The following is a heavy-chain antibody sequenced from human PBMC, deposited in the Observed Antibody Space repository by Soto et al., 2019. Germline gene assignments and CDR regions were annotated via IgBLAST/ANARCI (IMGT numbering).Heavy chain of an antibody. V-gene: IGHV4-61*08. J-gene: IGHJ5*02. CDR2: IYYSGST. CDR3: VRIPVDTYMINWFDP. Sequence: PSETLSLTCTVSGGSVSSGDYYWSWIRQPPGKGLEWIGYIYYSGSTNYNPSLKSRVSISLDTSKNQFSLRLTSVTAADTAVHYCVRIPVDTYMINWFDPWGQGTLVTVSS. CDR1: GGSVSSGDYY. D-gene: IGHD5-18*01.